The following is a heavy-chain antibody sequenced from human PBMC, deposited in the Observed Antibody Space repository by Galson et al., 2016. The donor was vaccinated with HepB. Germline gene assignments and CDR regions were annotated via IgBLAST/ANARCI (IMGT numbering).Heavy chain of an antibody. CDR1: GFSFTSVW. CDR3: TTYPLGPYYYENSGYYRTSGY. J-gene: IGHJ4*02. V-gene: IGHV3-15*01. D-gene: IGHD3-22*01. CDR2: IKSVIDGETK. Sequence: SLRLSCAGSGFSFTSVWMSWVRQAPGKGLEWVGSIKSVIDGETKAYAKPVRGRFAITREDTKNTLYLQMNSLKIEDTAIYYCTTYPLGPYYYENSGYYRTSGYCGQGTLVTVSP.